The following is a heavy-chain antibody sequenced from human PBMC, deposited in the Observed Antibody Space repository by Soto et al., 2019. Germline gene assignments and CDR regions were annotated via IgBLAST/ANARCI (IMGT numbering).Heavy chain of an antibody. CDR1: GYTFTGYY. J-gene: IGHJ5*02. V-gene: IGHV1-2*04. CDR3: ARAAGSLEEVIARWFDP. CDR2: INPNSGGT. D-gene: IGHD2-21*01. Sequence: ASVKVSCKASGYTFTGYYMHWVRQAPGQGLEWMGWINPNSGGTNYAQKFQGWVTMTRDTSISTAYMELSRLRSDDTAVYYCARAAGSLEEVIARWFDPWGQGTLVTVSS.